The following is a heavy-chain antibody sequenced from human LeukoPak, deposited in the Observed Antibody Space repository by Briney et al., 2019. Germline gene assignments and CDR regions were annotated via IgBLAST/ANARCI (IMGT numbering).Heavy chain of an antibody. CDR3: ARVDCSGGSCSTWFDY. D-gene: IGHD2-15*01. Sequence: SETLSLTCTVSGGSISSSSYYWGWIRQPPGKGLEWIGSIYYSGSTYYDPSLKSRVTISVDTSKNQFSLKLSSVTAADTAVYYCARVDCSGGSCSTWFDYWGQGTLVTVSS. CDR1: GGSISSSSYY. J-gene: IGHJ4*02. V-gene: IGHV4-39*01. CDR2: IYYSGST.